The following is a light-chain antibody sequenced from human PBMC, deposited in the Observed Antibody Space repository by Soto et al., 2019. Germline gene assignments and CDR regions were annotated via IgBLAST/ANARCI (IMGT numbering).Light chain of an antibody. CDR3: HQRSTWPFT. CDR2: DAS. J-gene: IGKJ3*01. V-gene: IGKV3-11*01. Sequence: EIVLTQSPATLSLSPGVRATLSCRTSQSISSYLAWYQQKPDQAPRLLIYDASNRATGIPARFRGSGSGTDFTLTISSLEPEDFAVYYCHQRSTWPFTFGPGTKVDIK. CDR1: QSISSY.